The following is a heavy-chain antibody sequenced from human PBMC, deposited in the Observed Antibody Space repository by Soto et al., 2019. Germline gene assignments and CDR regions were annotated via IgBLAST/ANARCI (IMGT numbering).Heavy chain of an antibody. CDR2: IYYSGST. CDR3: ARDGRGRGIAVAGRFWYFDL. CDR1: GASIASGGNS. J-gene: IGHJ2*01. Sequence: QVQLQESGPGLVKPSQTLPLTSTVSGASIASGGNSWTWIRQHPGKGLEWIGYIYYSGSTYYNPSLKSRVTISVDTSKNEFSLKLSSVTAADTAVYYCARDGRGRGIAVAGRFWYFDLWGRGTLVTVSS. V-gene: IGHV4-31*03. D-gene: IGHD6-19*01.